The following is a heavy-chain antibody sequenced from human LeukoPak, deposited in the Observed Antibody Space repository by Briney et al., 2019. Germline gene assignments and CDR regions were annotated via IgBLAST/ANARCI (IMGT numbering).Heavy chain of an antibody. CDR1: GFTFSSYA. Sequence: GGSLRLSCSASGFTFSSYAMHWVRQAPGKGLEWLGHMSDDGSEKHYVDSVGGRFTISRDPSKNTLYLGMTSLRTEDTAVYYCAREADSGYYRTVDYWGQGTMVTVS. J-gene: IGHJ4*02. CDR3: AREADSGYYRTVDY. V-gene: IGHV3-30-3*01. CDR2: MSDDGSEK. D-gene: IGHD2-15*01.